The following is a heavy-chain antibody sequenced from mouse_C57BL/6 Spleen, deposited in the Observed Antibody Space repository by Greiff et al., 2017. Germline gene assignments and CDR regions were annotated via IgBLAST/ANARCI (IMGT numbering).Heavy chain of an antibody. V-gene: IGHV14-3*01. CDR3: ARKYDYGDGVDY. CDR1: GFTITNTY. D-gene: IGHD2-4*01. Sequence: VQLQQSVAELVRPGASVKLSCTASGFTITNTYMHWVKQRPEQGLEWIGRIDPANGNTKYAPKFQGKDTITADTSSNTASLPLSSLTSADSAIXYYARKYDYGDGVDYWGQGTTLTVSS. J-gene: IGHJ2*01. CDR2: IDPANGNT.